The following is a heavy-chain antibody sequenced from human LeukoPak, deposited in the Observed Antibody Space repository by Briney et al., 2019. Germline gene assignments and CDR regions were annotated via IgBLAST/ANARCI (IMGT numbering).Heavy chain of an antibody. CDR3: AKGLINYYGMDV. CDR2: ISWNSGVI. J-gene: IGHJ6*02. CDR1: GFTFDDYA. V-gene: IGHV3-9*01. Sequence: PGRSLRLSCAASGFTFDDYAMHWVRQAPGKGLEWVSGISWNSGVIAYADSVRGRFTISRDNAKNSLYLQLNSLRAEDTALYYCAKGLINYYGMDVWGQGTTVTVSS. D-gene: IGHD3-16*01.